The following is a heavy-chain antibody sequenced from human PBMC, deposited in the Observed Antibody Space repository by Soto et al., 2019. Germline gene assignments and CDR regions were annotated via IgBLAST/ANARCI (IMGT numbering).Heavy chain of an antibody. CDR3: ARRSSSKGSTGVWPRTASFDP. Sequence: SETLSLTCTVSGGFISSYYWSWIRQPPGKGLKWIGYIYYSGSTNYNPSLKSRVTISVDTSKNQFSLKLSSVTAADTAMYYCARRSSSKGSTGVWPRTASFDPWGQGNLVTVTS. J-gene: IGHJ5*02. V-gene: IGHV4-59*08. CDR2: IYYSGST. D-gene: IGHD6-13*01. CDR1: GGFISSYY.